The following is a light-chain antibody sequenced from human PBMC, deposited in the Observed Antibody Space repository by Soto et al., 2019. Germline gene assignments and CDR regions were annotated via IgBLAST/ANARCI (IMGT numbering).Light chain of an antibody. V-gene: IGLV2-14*01. CDR3: NSYTNSDTVI. Sequence: QSALTQAASVSGSPGQSITISCTGTSSDIGAYHYVSWYQQRPGKAPKVLIYAVNNRPSGISDRFSGSKSGNTASLTISGLQAEDEAVYYCNSYTNSDTVIFGGGTKLTFL. CDR1: SSDIGAYHY. CDR2: AVN. J-gene: IGLJ2*01.